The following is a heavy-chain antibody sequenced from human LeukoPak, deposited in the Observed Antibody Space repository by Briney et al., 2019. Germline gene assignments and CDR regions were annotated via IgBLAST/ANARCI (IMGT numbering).Heavy chain of an antibody. CDR2: IIPILGIA. J-gene: IGHJ5*02. Sequence: SVKVSCKASGGTFSSYAISWVRQAPGQGLEWMGRIIPILGIANYAQKFQGRVTITADKSTSTAYMELSSLRSEDTAVYYCARETYSSSTPRKNWFDPWGQGTLVTVS. CDR1: GGTFSSYA. D-gene: IGHD6-6*01. CDR3: ARETYSSSTPRKNWFDP. V-gene: IGHV1-69*04.